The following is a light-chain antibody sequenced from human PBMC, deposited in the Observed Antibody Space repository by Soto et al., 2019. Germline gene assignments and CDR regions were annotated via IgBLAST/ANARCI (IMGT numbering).Light chain of an antibody. CDR1: QSVGSTF. V-gene: IGKV3-11*01. J-gene: IGKJ1*01. Sequence: EIVLTQSPGTLSVSPGERATLSCRASQSVGSTFLAWYQQKPGQAPRLLIYGVSNRATGIPARFSGSGSGTDFTLTISDLEPEDFAVYYCQQHSHWPPGTFGQGTRVEIQ. CDR3: QQHSHWPPGT. CDR2: GVS.